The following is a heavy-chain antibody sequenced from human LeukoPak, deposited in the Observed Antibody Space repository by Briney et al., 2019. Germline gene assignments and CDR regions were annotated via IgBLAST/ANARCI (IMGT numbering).Heavy chain of an antibody. J-gene: IGHJ3*02. CDR1: GFTFSSYW. CDR2: IKQDGSEK. D-gene: IGHD3-22*01. V-gene: IGHV3-7*01. CDR3: ARVGSGYYRPYDAFDI. Sequence: GGSLRLSCAASGFTFSSYWMSWVRQAPGKGLEWVANIKQDGSEKYYVDSVKGRFTISRDNAKNSLYLQMNSLRAEDTAVYYCARVGSGYYRPYDAFDIWGQGTMVNVSS.